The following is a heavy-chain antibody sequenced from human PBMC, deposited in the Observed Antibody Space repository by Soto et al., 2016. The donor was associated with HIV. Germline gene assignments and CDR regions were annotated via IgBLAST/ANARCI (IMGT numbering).Heavy chain of an antibody. CDR3: ARSLSGFSYYYYGMDV. V-gene: IGHV3-74*01. D-gene: IGHD5-18*01. CDR2: MNFDGNSI. Sequence: EVRLEESGGGLVQPGGSLRLSCGASGFTFDSYWMHWVRQAPGKGLEWVSHMNFDGNSINYADSVKGRFTISRDNAKDTLYLQMNNLRAEDTATYYCARSLSGFSYYYYGMDVWGQGTTVIVSS. J-gene: IGHJ6*02. CDR1: GFTFDSYW.